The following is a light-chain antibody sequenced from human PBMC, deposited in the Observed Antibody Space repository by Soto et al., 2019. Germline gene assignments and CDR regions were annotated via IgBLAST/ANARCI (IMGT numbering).Light chain of an antibody. V-gene: IGKV1-39*01. CDR2: AAS. CDR1: QSIRKY. CDR3: QQSGDTPPWT. J-gene: IGKJ1*01. Sequence: DIQMTQSPSSLSASVGDRVIITCRASQSIRKYLNWYQHKPGKVPTLLIYAASSLQSGVPSRFSGSGSGTEFTLTITSLHPEDFATYYCQQSGDTPPWTFGQGTKVEIK.